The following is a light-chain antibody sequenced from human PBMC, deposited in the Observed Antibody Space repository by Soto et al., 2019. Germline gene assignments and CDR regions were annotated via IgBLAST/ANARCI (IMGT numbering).Light chain of an antibody. CDR3: QSYDSSLSGYV. V-gene: IGLV1-40*01. J-gene: IGLJ1*01. Sequence: QSVLTQPPSVSGAPGQRVTISCTGSSSNIGAGYDVHWYQQLLGTAPKLLLYGNSNRPSGVPDRFSGSKSGTSASLAITGLQAEDEADYCCQSYDSSLSGYVFGTGTKLTVL. CDR2: GNS. CDR1: SSNIGAGYD.